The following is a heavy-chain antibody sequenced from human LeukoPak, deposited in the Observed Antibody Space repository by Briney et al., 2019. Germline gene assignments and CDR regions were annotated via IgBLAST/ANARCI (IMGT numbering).Heavy chain of an antibody. CDR1: NGPINTYQ. CDR2: IHYSGST. J-gene: IGHJ6*03. D-gene: IGHD3-16*01. Sequence: SETLSLTCTVSNGPINTYQWSWIRQPPGKGLEWIGYIHYSGSTKYKSSLKSRVTISVDTSKNQFSLKLSSVTAADTAVYYCARETSQKGAHYMDVWGKGTTVTISS. CDR3: ARETSQKGAHYMDV. V-gene: IGHV4-59*01.